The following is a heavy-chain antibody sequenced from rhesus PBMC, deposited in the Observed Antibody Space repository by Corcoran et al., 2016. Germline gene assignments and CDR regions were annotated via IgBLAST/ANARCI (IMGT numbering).Heavy chain of an antibody. V-gene: IGHV4-127*01. CDR2: IGGSGCRT. D-gene: IGHD4-17*01. J-gene: IGHJ4*01. CDR3: AGTNYPFDY. Sequence: QVQLQDSGPGLVKPSETLSLTCAVSGYSISSGYGWRWIRQPPGKGLEWIGYIGGSGCRTNYKPFLKSRVTMSKDTSKNQFSLKLSSVTSADTVVYYCAGTNYPFDYWGQGVLVTVSS. CDR1: GYSISSGYG.